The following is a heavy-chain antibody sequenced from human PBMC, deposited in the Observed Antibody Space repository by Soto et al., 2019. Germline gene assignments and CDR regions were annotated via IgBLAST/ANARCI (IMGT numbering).Heavy chain of an antibody. Sequence: SGPTLVNPTHTLTLTCTFSGFSLSTSGMCVSWIRQPPGKALEWLALIDWDDDKYYSTSLKTRLTISKDTSKNQVVLTMTNMDPVDTATYYCARMTKNAPYYYGMDVWGQGTTVTVSS. D-gene: IGHD2-2*01. CDR1: GFSLSTSGMC. V-gene: IGHV2-70*01. CDR3: ARMTKNAPYYYGMDV. J-gene: IGHJ6*02. CDR2: IDWDDDK.